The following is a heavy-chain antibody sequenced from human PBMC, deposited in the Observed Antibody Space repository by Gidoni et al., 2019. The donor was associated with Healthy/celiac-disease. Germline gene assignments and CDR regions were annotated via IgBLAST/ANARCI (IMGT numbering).Heavy chain of an antibody. J-gene: IGHJ4*02. CDR2: ISSSGSTI. CDR3: ARDGDYNWGSYRSSYFDY. CDR1: GFTFSSYE. D-gene: IGHD3-16*02. V-gene: IGHV3-48*03. Sequence: EVQLVESGGGLVQPGGSLRLSCAASGFTFSSYEMNWVRQAPGKGLEWVSYISSSGSTIYYADSVKGRFTISRDNAKNSLYLQMNSLRAEDTAVYYCARDGDYNWGSYRSSYFDYWGQGTLVTVSS.